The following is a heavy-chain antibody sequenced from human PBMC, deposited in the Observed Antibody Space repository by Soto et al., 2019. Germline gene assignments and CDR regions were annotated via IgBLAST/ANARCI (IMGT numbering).Heavy chain of an antibody. CDR1: GFTFSSYG. J-gene: IGHJ6*02. D-gene: IGHD2-2*01. CDR3: ARDRYYCSSTSCYWNYYYYGMDV. CDR2: IWYDGSNK. Sequence: GGSLRLSCAASGFTFSSYGMHWVRQAPGKGLEWVAVIWYDGSNKYYADSVKGRFTISRDNSKNTLYLQMNSLRAEDTAVYYCARDRYYCSSTSCYWNYYYYGMDVWGQGTTVTVSS. V-gene: IGHV3-33*01.